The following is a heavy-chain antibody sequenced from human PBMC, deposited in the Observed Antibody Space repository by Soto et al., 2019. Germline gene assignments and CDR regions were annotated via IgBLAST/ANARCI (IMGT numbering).Heavy chain of an antibody. CDR1: GFTFGNYD. D-gene: IGHD3-3*01. CDR3: ARNDFWRTFDI. V-gene: IGHV3-21*01. CDR2: TSSGNT. Sequence: GESLKISCAASGFTFGNYDMNWVRQAPGKGLEWVSSTSSGNTYADPVRGRFTISRDDAKNSLYLQMNSLRVEDTAVYYCARNDFWRTFDIWGQGTMVTVSS. J-gene: IGHJ3*02.